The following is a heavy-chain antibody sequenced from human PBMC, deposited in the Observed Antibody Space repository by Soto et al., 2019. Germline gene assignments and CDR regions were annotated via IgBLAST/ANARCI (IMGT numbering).Heavy chain of an antibody. Sequence: ASVKVSCKASGYTFTSYGISWVRQAPGQGLEWMGWISAYDGNTNYAQKLQGRLTMTTDTSTSTVYMELSSLRFEDTAMYYCGRSLGIVVVSGGWWANSFDRWGLGTLVTVSS. D-gene: IGHD3-22*01. V-gene: IGHV1-18*01. CDR3: GRSLGIVVVSGGWWANSFDR. CDR2: ISAYDGNT. J-gene: IGHJ4*02. CDR1: GYTFTSYG.